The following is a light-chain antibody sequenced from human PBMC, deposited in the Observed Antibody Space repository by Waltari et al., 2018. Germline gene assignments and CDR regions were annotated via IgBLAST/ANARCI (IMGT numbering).Light chain of an antibody. V-gene: IGLV4-69*01. CDR2: VNSDGSH. CDR3: QTGGHGTWV. CDR1: SGHSSNV. J-gene: IGLJ3*02. Sequence: QLVLTQSPSAPASLGASVKLTCTLSSGHSSNVIAWHQQQPEKGPRYLMKVNSDGSHSKGDKIPDRFSASSSGAEHYLTISSLQSEDEADYYCQTGGHGTWVFGGGTKLTVL.